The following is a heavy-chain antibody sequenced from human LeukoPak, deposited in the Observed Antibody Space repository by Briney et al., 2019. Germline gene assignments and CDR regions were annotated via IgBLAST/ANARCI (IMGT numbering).Heavy chain of an antibody. D-gene: IGHD4-17*01. Sequence: QTGGSLRLSRAASGFTFSAYAMMWVRQAPGKGPEWVSAIRGGGGSAFYADSVKGRFTISRDNSKYTLFLQMNSLRAEDTAVYYCARDPNGDYIGAFDMWGPGTMVTVSS. CDR1: GFTFSAYA. J-gene: IGHJ3*02. V-gene: IGHV3-23*01. CDR2: IRGGGGSA. CDR3: ARDPNGDYIGAFDM.